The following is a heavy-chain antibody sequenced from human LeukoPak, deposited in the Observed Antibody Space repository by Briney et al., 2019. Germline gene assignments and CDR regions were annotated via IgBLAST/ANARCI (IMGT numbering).Heavy chain of an antibody. CDR1: GGSISTYH. CDR2: IYYSGNT. D-gene: IGHD3-22*01. J-gene: IGHJ4*02. Sequence: SETLSLTCTVSGGSISTYHWSWIRQPPGKGLEWIGYIYYSGNTDYNPSLKSRVTISLDTSKNQFSLKLSPVTAADTAVYYCARADDSSGYALHWGQGTLVTVSS. CDR3: ARADDSSGYALH. V-gene: IGHV4-59*08.